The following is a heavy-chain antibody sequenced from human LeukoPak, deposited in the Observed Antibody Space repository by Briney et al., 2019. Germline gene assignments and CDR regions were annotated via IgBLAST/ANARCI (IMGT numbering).Heavy chain of an antibody. CDR1: GFTFSSYA. CDR2: ISYDGSNK. CDR3: ARDTLDWLLGYYFDY. J-gene: IGHJ4*02. V-gene: IGHV3-30-3*01. Sequence: GGSLRLSCAASGFTFSSYAMHWVRQAPGKGLEWVAVISYDGSNKYYADSVKGRFTISRDSSKNTLYLQMNSLRAEDTAVYYCARDTLDWLLGYYFDYWGQGTLVTVSS. D-gene: IGHD3-9*01.